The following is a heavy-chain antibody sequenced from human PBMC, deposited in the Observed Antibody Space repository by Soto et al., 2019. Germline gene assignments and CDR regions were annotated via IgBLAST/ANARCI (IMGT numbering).Heavy chain of an antibody. V-gene: IGHV3-74*01. CDR3: ARPYYYYYGMDV. CDR2: INSDGSST. Sequence: GGSLRLSXAASGFTFSSYWMHWVRQAPGKGLVWVSRINSDGSSTSYADSVKGRFTISRDNAKNTLYLQMNSLRAEDTAVYYCARPYYYYYGMDVWGQGTTVTVSS. J-gene: IGHJ6*02. CDR1: GFTFSSYW.